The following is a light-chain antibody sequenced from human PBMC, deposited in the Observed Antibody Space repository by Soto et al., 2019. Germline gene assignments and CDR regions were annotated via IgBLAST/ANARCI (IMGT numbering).Light chain of an antibody. CDR1: QSISNW. CDR2: MAS. CDR3: QHYNTYSGT. J-gene: IGKJ4*01. Sequence: DIQMTQSPSTLSASVGDRVTITCRASQSISNWLAWYQQKPGKAPKLLIYMASSLESGVPSRFSGSGSGTEFTLTISSLQPDDFATYYCQHYNTYSGTFGGGTKVEIK. V-gene: IGKV1-5*03.